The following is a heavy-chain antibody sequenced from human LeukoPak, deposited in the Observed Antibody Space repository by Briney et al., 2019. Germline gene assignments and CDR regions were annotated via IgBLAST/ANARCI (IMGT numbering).Heavy chain of an antibody. V-gene: IGHV1-2*06. CDR1: GYTFTGYY. D-gene: IGHD1-14*01. J-gene: IGHJ6*03. Sequence: GASVKVSCKASGYTFTGYYMHWVRQAPGQGLEWMGRINPNSGGTNYAQKFQGRVTMTRDASISTAYMELSRLRSDDTAVYYCARAPNRRTAYYMDVWGKGTTVTVSS. CDR2: INPNSGGT. CDR3: ARAPNRRTAYYMDV.